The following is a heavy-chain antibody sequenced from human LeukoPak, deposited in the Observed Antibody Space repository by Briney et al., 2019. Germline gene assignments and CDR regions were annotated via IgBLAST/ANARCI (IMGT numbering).Heavy chain of an antibody. CDR2: INPNSGGT. J-gene: IGHJ4*02. D-gene: IGHD3-10*01. V-gene: IGHV1-2*02. CDR3: ARDEGFGELFDY. Sequence: ASVKVSCKASGYTFINYYMHWVRQAPGQGLEWMGWINPNSGGTNYAQKFQGRVTMTRDTSISTAYMELSRLRSDDTAVCYCARDEGFGELFDYWGQGTLATVSS. CDR1: GYTFINYY.